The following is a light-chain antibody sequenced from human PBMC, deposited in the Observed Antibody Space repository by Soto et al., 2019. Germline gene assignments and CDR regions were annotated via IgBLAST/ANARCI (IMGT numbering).Light chain of an antibody. V-gene: IGLV2-14*01. CDR3: SSYTSNNTLYV. Sequence: QSALTQPASVSGSPGQSITISCTGTSSDVGGYNYVSWYQQHPGKAPKLIISEVNNRPSGDSHRFSGSKSGNTASLTISGLQAEDEADYYCSSYTSNNTLYVFGTGTKVTVL. CDR2: EVN. J-gene: IGLJ1*01. CDR1: SSDVGGYNY.